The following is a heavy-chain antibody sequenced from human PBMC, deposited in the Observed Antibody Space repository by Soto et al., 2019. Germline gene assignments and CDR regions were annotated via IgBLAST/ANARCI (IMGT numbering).Heavy chain of an antibody. CDR2: ISGSGGST. CDR3: AKDLLYDSSGYRLTTSDY. V-gene: IGHV3-23*01. CDR1: GFTFSSYA. Sequence: GGSLRLSCAASGFTFSSYAMSWVRQAPGKGLEWVSAISGSGGSTYYADSVKGRFTISRDNSKNTLYLQMNSLRAEDTAVYYCAKDLLYDSSGYRLTTSDYWGQGIQVTVSS. J-gene: IGHJ4*02. D-gene: IGHD3-22*01.